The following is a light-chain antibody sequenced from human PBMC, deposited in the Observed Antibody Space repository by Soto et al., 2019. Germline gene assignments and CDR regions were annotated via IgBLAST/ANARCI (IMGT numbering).Light chain of an antibody. CDR2: TVS. CDR3: QQFHRSPFT. Sequence: DIQLTQSPSFLSASVGDRLTITCRASQDIRSSLAWYQQKPGKAANLLIYTVSTLQSGVQSRFSGSRSGTEFTLQISSLQPEDFATYYCQQFHRSPFTFGGGTKVEI. J-gene: IGKJ4*01. CDR1: QDIRSS. V-gene: IGKV1-9*01.